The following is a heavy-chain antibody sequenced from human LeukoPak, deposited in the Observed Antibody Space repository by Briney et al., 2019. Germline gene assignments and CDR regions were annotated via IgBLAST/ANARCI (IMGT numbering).Heavy chain of an antibody. D-gene: IGHD3-10*01. J-gene: IGHJ5*02. CDR1: DGSISGHY. CDR3: ARDSGGQYGSGNIWFDP. Sequence: SETLSLTCSVSDGSISGHYWSWIRQPPGKKLEYIGYIYYDGTTNYNPSLRGRVTISVDTSKNQFSQNLKSVTAADTAVYYCARDSGGQYGSGNIWFDPWGQGTLVTVSS. CDR2: IYYDGTT. V-gene: IGHV4-59*11.